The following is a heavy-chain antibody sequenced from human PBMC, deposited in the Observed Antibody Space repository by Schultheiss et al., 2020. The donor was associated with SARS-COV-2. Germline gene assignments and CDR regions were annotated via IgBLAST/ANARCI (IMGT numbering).Heavy chain of an antibody. Sequence: GGSLRLSCAASGFTFSSYGMHWVRQAPGKGLEWVAVISYDGSNKYYADSVKGRFTISRDNAKNSLFLQMNTLRDEDTAVYYCARVVTTLDYYYYYMDVWGKGTTVTVSS. CDR3: ARVVTTLDYYYYYMDV. V-gene: IGHV3-30*12. CDR1: GFTFSSYG. D-gene: IGHD4-17*01. CDR2: ISYDGSNK. J-gene: IGHJ6*03.